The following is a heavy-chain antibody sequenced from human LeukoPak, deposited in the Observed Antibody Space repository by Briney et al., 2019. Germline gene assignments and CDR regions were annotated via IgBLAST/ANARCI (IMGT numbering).Heavy chain of an antibody. V-gene: IGHV3-30*18. CDR3: AKDLVRLLSTGYYYYGMDV. Sequence: GGSLRLSCAASGFTFNSYGMHWVRQAPGKGLEWVAVISYDGSNIYYADSVKGRFTISRDNSKNTLFLQMNSLRAEDTALYYCAKDLVRLLSTGYYYYGMDVWGKGTTVTVSS. CDR1: GFTFNSYG. J-gene: IGHJ6*04. D-gene: IGHD2-2*01. CDR2: ISYDGSNI.